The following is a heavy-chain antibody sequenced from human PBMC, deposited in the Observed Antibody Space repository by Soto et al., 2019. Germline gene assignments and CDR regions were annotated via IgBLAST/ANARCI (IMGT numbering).Heavy chain of an antibody. Sequence: QVQLQESGPGLVKPSQTLSLTCTVSGGSISSGDYYWSWIRQPPGKGLEWIGYIYYSGSTYYNPSLKSRVTISVDTSKNPFSLKLSSVTAADTAVYYCARADYDILTGYYPFDYWGQGTLVTVSS. J-gene: IGHJ4*02. CDR2: IYYSGST. CDR3: ARADYDILTGYYPFDY. CDR1: GGSISSGDYY. D-gene: IGHD3-9*01. V-gene: IGHV4-30-4*01.